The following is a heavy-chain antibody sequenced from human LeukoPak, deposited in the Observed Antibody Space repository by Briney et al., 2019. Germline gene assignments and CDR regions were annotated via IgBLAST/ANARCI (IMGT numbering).Heavy chain of an antibody. D-gene: IGHD1-26*01. CDR3: ARELVGAHGAFDI. J-gene: IGHJ3*02. CDR1: GYTFTGYY. V-gene: IGHV1-2*02. Sequence: ASVKVSRKASGYTFTGYYMHWVRQAPGQGLEWMGWINPNSGGTNYAQKFQGRVTMTRDTSISTAYMELSRLRSDDTAVYYCARELVGAHGAFDIRGQGTMVTVSS. CDR2: INPNSGGT.